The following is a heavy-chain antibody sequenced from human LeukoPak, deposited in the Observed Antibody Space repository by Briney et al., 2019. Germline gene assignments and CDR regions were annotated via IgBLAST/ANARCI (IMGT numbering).Heavy chain of an antibody. J-gene: IGHJ4*02. CDR2: IYYSGST. CDR1: GGSISSGGYY. V-gene: IGHV4-30-4*01. CDR3: ASVDYGDQVLDY. D-gene: IGHD4-17*01. Sequence: SETLSLTCTVSGGSISSGGYYWSWIRQPPGKGLEWIGYIYYSGSTYYNPSLKSRVTISVDTSKNQFSLKLSSVTAADTAVYYCASVDYGDQVLDYWGQGTLVTVSS.